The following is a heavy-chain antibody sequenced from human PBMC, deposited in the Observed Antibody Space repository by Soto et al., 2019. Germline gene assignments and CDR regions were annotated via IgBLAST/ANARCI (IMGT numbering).Heavy chain of an antibody. V-gene: IGHV1-69*02. D-gene: IGHD6-19*01. CDR3: ARGNLMIAVAGRGTYYYYGMDV. Sequence: SVKVSCKASGCTFSSYTISWVSQTNGQGLEWMGRIIPILGIANYAQKFQGRVTITADKSTSTAYMELSSLRSEDTAVYYCARGNLMIAVAGRGTYYYYGMDVWGQGTTVTVSS. CDR1: GCTFSSYT. J-gene: IGHJ6*02. CDR2: IIPILGIA.